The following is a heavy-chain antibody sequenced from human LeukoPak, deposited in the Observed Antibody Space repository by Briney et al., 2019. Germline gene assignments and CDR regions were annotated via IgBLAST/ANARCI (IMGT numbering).Heavy chain of an antibody. D-gene: IGHD6-6*01. Sequence: ASVKVSCKASGGTFSSYAISWVRQAPGQGLEWMGIIYPSGGRTTYAQKFQGRVTMTRDMSTSTVYMELSSLRSEDTAVYYCASQTRPDVGAFDIWGQGTMVTVSS. V-gene: IGHV1-46*01. J-gene: IGHJ3*02. CDR1: GGTFSSYA. CDR3: ASQTRPDVGAFDI. CDR2: IYPSGGRT.